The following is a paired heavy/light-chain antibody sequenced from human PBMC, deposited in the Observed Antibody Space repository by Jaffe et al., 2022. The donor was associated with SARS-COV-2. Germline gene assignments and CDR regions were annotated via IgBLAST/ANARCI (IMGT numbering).Heavy chain of an antibody. CDR2: VLSDGSQP. CDR3: GRIGGQWSVDY. J-gene: IGHJ4*02. CDR1: GFPFNNA. V-gene: IGHV3-74*03. D-gene: IGHD2-15*01. Sequence: EVQLAESGGDLVQPGGSLRLSCVGSGFPFNNAMHWVRQAPGKGMMWVARVLSDGSQPLYADSVKGRFTISRDNAKNTLYLQMNSLRLEDSGVYYCGRIGGQWSVDYWGQGTPVTVSS.
Light chain of an antibody. CDR1: RSLVDSDGLTY. CDR2: KVS. V-gene: IGKV2-30*01. J-gene: IGKJ2*01. Sequence: DVVLTQFPLSLPVTLGQPASISCKSSRSLVDSDGLTYVNWFLQRPGQSPRRLIYKVSNRHSGVPERFSGSGSGTDFTLKISRVEAEDVGVYYCMQGTHPHAFGQGTKMEI. CDR3: MQGTHPHA.